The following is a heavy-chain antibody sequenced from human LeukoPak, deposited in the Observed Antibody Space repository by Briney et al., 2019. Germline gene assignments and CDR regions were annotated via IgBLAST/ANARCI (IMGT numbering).Heavy chain of an antibody. V-gene: IGHV1-24*01. J-gene: IGHJ6*02. CDR3: ATVPTRYSGSYSVYYYGMDV. D-gene: IGHD1-26*01. Sequence: ASVKVSCKVSGYTLTELSMHWVRQAPGKGLEWMGGFDPEDGETIYAQKFQGRVTMTEDTSTDTAYMELSSLRSEDTAVYYCATVPTRYSGSYSVYYYGMDVWGQGTTVTVSS. CDR1: GYTLTELS. CDR2: FDPEDGET.